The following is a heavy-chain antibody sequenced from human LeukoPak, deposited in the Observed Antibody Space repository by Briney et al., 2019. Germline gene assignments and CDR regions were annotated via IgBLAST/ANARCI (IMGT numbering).Heavy chain of an antibody. J-gene: IGHJ6*03. CDR3: AKQGAVRQDYYMDV. V-gene: IGHV1-69*06. CDR1: GGSFSIYA. D-gene: IGHD3-16*01. CDR2: IIPIFGTP. Sequence: SVNVSCTASGGSFSIYAITWVRQAPGQGLEWMGRIIPIFGTPTYAQKFQGRVTITADMGSSTAYLELTSLTAEDTARYFCAKQGAVRQDYYMDVWGNGTTVTVSS.